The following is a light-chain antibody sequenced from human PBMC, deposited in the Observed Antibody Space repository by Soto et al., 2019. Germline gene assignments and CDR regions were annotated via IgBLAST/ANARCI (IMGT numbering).Light chain of an antibody. V-gene: IGKV1-5*03. CDR2: KAS. J-gene: IGKJ1*01. Sequence: DIQMTQSPSTLSASVGDRVTITCRASQSISNWLAWYQQKPGKAPKLLIYKASSLESGVPSRFSGSGSGTEFTITINSLQPDDFATYYRQQHDSYFRTFGQGTKVEIK. CDR1: QSISNW. CDR3: QQHDSYFRT.